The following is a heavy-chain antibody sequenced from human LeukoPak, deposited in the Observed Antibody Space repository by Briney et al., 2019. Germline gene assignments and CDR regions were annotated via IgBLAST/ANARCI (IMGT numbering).Heavy chain of an antibody. V-gene: IGHV1-69*04. CDR2: IIPILGIA. D-gene: IGHD3-9*01. CDR1: GGTFISYA. Sequence: SVKVSSKSSGGTFISYAISWVRQAPGQGLEWMGRIIPILGIANYAQKFQGRVTITADKSTSTAYMELSSLRSEDTAVYYCAREDILTGYVTNWFDPWGQGTLVTVSS. CDR3: AREDILTGYVTNWFDP. J-gene: IGHJ5*02.